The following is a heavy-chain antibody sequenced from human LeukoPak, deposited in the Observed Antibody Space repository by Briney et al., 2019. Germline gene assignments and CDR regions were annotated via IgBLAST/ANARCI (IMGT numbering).Heavy chain of an antibody. J-gene: IGHJ4*02. CDR3: ARQVYNDGHLIYYFDY. Sequence: PSGTVSLTCTVSGGSISSRSYYWGWIRQPPGKGLEWIGNISYSGSTNFNASLKSRVTISVDTSENQFSLKLKSVTAADTAVYYCARQVYNDGHLIYYFDYWGEGTLVT. CDR2: ISYSGST. V-gene: IGHV4-39*01. CDR1: GGSISSRSYY. D-gene: IGHD5-18*01.